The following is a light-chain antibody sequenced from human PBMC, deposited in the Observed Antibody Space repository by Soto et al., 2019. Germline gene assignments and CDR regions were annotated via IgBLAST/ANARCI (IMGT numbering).Light chain of an antibody. CDR3: QHSFSSPPT. J-gene: IGKJ2*01. Sequence: DIQMTQSPSSLSASVGDTVTITCRASQSISSYLTWYHQKPGKAPNLLIYAASTLQTGVPARFSGSGSGTDFTLTITSLQPEDSATYYCQHSFSSPPTFGQGTKLEI. CDR2: AAS. CDR1: QSISSY. V-gene: IGKV1-39*01.